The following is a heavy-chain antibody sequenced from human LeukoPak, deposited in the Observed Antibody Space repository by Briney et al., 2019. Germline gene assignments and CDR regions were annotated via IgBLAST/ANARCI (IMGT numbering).Heavy chain of an antibody. CDR1: GDSLSSNSAD. V-gene: IGHV6-1*01. CDR3: ARISGATIPV. CDR2: TYYRSKWYY. Sequence: QTLSLTCAISGDSLSSNSADWNCIRQPPSRGLEWLRRTYYRSKWYYDYPVSLTSRIAINPDTSKYQFSLQLNSVTPEDTAVYYCARISGATIPVWGQGALVTLPS. D-gene: IGHD5-24*01. J-gene: IGHJ4*02.